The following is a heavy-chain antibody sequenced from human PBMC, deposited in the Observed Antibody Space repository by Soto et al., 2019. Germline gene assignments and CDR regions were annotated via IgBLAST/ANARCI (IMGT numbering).Heavy chain of an antibody. Sequence: QVQLQESGPGLVKPSETLSLTCTVSGGTISSYYWSWIRQPPGKGLEWIGYIYYSGSTNYNPSPKSLDTISVDTSKNQCSLKLSSGTAADTAVYYCARVWGGAFDIWGQGTMVTVSS. CDR3: ARVWGGAFDI. CDR1: GGTISSYY. J-gene: IGHJ3*02. V-gene: IGHV4-59*01. D-gene: IGHD3-10*01. CDR2: IYYSGST.